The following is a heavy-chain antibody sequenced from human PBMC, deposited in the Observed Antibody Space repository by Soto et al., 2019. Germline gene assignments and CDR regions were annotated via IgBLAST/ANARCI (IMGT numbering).Heavy chain of an antibody. J-gene: IGHJ6*02. CDR1: GVTFSSYA. V-gene: IGHV3-64D*08. CDR2: ISSNGGST. Sequence: PGGFLRLSCSASGVTFSSYAMHWVRQAPGKGLEYVSAISSNGGSTYYADSVKGRFTISRDNSKNTLYLQMSSLRAEDTAVYYCVKDGYGSYLDYGMDVWGQGTTVTVSS. CDR3: VKDGYGSYLDYGMDV. D-gene: IGHD1-26*01.